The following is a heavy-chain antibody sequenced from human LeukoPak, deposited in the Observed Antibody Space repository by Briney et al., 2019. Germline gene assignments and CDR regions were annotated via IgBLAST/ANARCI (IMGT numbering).Heavy chain of an antibody. J-gene: IGHJ4*02. CDR3: AKGHTYGMI. CDR1: GFTVSDYY. V-gene: IGHV3-11*01. Sequence: PGGSLRLSCAASGFTVSDYYMSWIRQTPGKGLEWVSYVSSSGTTMEYAKSVKGRFTISRDDAKDSLYLQMNSLEAEDTAVYYCAKGHTYGMIWGQGTLVSVSS. CDR2: VSSSGTTM. D-gene: IGHD2-8*01.